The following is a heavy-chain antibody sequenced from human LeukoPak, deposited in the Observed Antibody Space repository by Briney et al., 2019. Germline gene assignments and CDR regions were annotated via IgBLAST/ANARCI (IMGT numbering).Heavy chain of an antibody. CDR3: ARDPLGYCSSTSCQTGPNDAFDI. CDR1: GFTFSSCA. J-gene: IGHJ3*02. CDR2: ISSSSSTI. D-gene: IGHD2-2*01. Sequence: GGSLRLSCAASGFTFSSCAMNWVRQAPGKGLEWVSYISSSSSTIYYADSVKGRFTISRDNAKNSLYLQMNSLRAEDTAVYYCARDPLGYCSSTSCQTGPNDAFDIWGQGTMVTVSS. V-gene: IGHV3-48*01.